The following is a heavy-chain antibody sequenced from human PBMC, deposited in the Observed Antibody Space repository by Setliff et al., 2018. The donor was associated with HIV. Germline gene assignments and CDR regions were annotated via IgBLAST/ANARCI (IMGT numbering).Heavy chain of an antibody. D-gene: IGHD2-2*01. CDR2: PNYDGVT. CDR3: ARYQLLWLAFDS. CDR1: GGSFSGSY. Sequence: KTSETLSLTCAVYGGSFSGSYWSWIRQPPGKGLEWIGEPNYDGVTNHNPSLRSRVTISVDTSRKQWSLRLNSVTAADTAVYYCARYQLLWLAFDSWGQGTLVT. V-gene: IGHV4-34*01. J-gene: IGHJ4*02.